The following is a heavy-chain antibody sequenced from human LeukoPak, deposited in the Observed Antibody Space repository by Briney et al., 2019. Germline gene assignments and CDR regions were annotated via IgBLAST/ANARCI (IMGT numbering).Heavy chain of an antibody. Sequence: GGSLRLSCAASGFTFRSFWMHWVRQAPGKGLVWVSRINSDGSSTSYADSVKGRFTISRDNAKNTLYLQMNSLRAEDTAVYYCARDEVPSYYDSSGYYYYWGQGTLVTVSS. V-gene: IGHV3-74*01. CDR2: INSDGSST. J-gene: IGHJ4*02. D-gene: IGHD3-22*01. CDR3: ARDEVPSYYDSSGYYYY. CDR1: GFTFRSFW.